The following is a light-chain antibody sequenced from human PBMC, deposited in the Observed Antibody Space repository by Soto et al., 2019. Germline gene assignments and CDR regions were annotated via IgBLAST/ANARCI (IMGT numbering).Light chain of an antibody. V-gene: IGKV3-20*01. Sequence: EIVLTQSPGTLSLSPGGRATLSCRASQSVSSSYLAWYQQKPGQAPRLLIYGASSRATGIPDRFSGSGSGTDFTLTISRLEPEDFAVYYCQQYGSPLYTFGQGTKLEIK. J-gene: IGKJ2*01. CDR1: QSVSSSY. CDR2: GAS. CDR3: QQYGSPLYT.